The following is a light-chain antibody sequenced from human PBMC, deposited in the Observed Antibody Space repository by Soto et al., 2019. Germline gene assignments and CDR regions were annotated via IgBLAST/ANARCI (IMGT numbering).Light chain of an antibody. CDR1: QSVTSNY. CDR2: GAS. J-gene: IGKJ1*01. CDR3: EQYGTSPWT. V-gene: IGKV3-20*01. Sequence: EIVLTQSPGTLSLSPGQRATLSCRASQSVTSNYLAWYQQIPGQAPRLLIYGASSRATGIPDRFSGSGSGTDVTLTINRLEGEDFAVDFCEQYGTSPWTFGQGTKVKI.